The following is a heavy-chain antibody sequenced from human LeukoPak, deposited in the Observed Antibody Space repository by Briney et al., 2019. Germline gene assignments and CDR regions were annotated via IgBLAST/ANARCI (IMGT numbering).Heavy chain of an antibody. V-gene: IGHV4-34*01. CDR1: GGSFSGYY. CDR2: INHSGST. Sequence: SETLSLTCAVYGGSFSGYYWSWIRQPPGKGLEWIGEINHSGSTNYNPSLKSRVTISVDTSKNQFSLKLSPVTAADTAVYYCARGPGIGYCGYYFDYWGQGTLVTVSS. D-gene: IGHD3-3*01. J-gene: IGHJ4*02. CDR3: ARGPGIGYCGYYFDY.